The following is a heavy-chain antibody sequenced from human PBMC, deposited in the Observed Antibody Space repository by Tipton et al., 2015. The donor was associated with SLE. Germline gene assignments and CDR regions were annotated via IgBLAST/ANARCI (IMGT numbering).Heavy chain of an antibody. CDR3: ANGGIVGATGYFDL. CDR2: INHSGST. V-gene: IGHV4-34*01. D-gene: IGHD1-26*01. CDR1: GGSFSGYY. Sequence: TLSLTCAVYGGSFSGYYWSWIRQPPGKGLEWIGEINHSGSTNYNPSPKSRVTISVDTSKNQFSLKLSSVTAADTAVYYCANGGIVGATGYFDLWGRGTLVTVSS. J-gene: IGHJ2*01.